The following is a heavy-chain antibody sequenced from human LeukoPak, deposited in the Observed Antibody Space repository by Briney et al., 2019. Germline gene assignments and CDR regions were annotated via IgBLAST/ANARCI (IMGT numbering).Heavy chain of an antibody. V-gene: IGHV3-21*01. D-gene: IGHD3-22*01. J-gene: IGHJ4*02. CDR3: ARGSRWKVVFPTYYFDY. CDR2: ISSSSSYI. CDR1: GFTFSSYS. Sequence: PGGSLRLSCAASGFTFSSYSMNWVRQAPGKGLEWVSSISSSSSYIYYADSEKGRFTISRDNAKNSLYLQMNSLRAEDTAVYYCARGSRWKVVFPTYYFDYWGQGTLVTVSS.